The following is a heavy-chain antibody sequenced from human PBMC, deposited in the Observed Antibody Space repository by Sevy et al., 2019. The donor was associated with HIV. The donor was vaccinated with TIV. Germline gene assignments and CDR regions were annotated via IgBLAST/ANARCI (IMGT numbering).Heavy chain of an antibody. D-gene: IGHD3-16*02. Sequence: GGSLRLSCATSGFTFSDYYMGWIRQSPGKGLEWLAYISTSGNTISYADSVKGRFTISRVNTKNSVYLQMNSLRAEDTAGYYCARDRVAVRGLSSKNYYYGMDVWGQGTTVTVSS. V-gene: IGHV3-11*01. CDR2: ISTSGNTI. CDR1: GFTFSDYY. CDR3: ARDRVAVRGLSSKNYYYGMDV. J-gene: IGHJ6*02.